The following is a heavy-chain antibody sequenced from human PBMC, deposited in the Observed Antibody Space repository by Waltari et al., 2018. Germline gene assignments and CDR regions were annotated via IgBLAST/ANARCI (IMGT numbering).Heavy chain of an antibody. Sequence: EVQLLESGGGLVQPGGSLSLSCAASEFTFSSYAMNWVRQAPGKGLEWVSTISGSGGNTYYADSVKGRFTISRDNSKNTLYLQMNSLRAEDTAVYYCAKGPAGTYYFEYWGQGTLVTVSS. CDR2: ISGSGGNT. D-gene: IGHD6-19*01. J-gene: IGHJ4*02. V-gene: IGHV3-23*01. CDR1: EFTFSSYA. CDR3: AKGPAGTYYFEY.